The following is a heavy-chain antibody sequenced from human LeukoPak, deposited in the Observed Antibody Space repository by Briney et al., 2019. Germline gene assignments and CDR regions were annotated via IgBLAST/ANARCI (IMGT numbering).Heavy chain of an antibody. CDR3: ARDYYDSSGYYQNWFDP. CDR2: MNPNSGNT. J-gene: IGHJ5*02. V-gene: IGHV1-8*01. Sequence: ASVKVSCKASGYTFTSYDINWVRQATGQGLEWMGWMNPNSGNTGYAQKLQGRVTMTRNTSISTAYMELSSLRSEDTAVYYCARDYYDSSGYYQNWFDPWGQGTLVTVSS. CDR1: GYTFTSYD. D-gene: IGHD3-22*01.